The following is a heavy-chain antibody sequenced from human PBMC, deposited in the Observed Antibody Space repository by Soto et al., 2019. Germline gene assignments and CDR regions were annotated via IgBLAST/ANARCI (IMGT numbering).Heavy chain of an antibody. V-gene: IGHV3-33*01. Sequence: QVQLVESGGGVVQPGRSLRLSCAASGFTFSSYGMHWVRQAPGKGLEWVAGIWYDGSNKYYADSVKGRFTISRDNSKNTLYLQMNSLRAEDTAVYYCARGDVEDIVLVPAAPYYYYGMDVWGQGTTVTVSS. CDR2: IWYDGSNK. D-gene: IGHD2-2*01. CDR1: GFTFSSYG. J-gene: IGHJ6*02. CDR3: ARGDVEDIVLVPAAPYYYYGMDV.